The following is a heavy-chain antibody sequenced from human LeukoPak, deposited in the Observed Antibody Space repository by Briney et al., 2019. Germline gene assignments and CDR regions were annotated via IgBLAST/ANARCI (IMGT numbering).Heavy chain of an antibody. Sequence: ASVKVSCKASGYTFTGYYMHWVRQAPGQGLEWMGWINPNSGGTNYAQKLQGRVTMTTDTSTSTAYMELRSLRSDDTAVYYCARDGLYGAGWFDPWGQGTLVTVSS. D-gene: IGHD6-19*01. CDR3: ARDGLYGAGWFDP. J-gene: IGHJ5*02. CDR1: GYTFTGYY. CDR2: INPNSGGT. V-gene: IGHV1-2*02.